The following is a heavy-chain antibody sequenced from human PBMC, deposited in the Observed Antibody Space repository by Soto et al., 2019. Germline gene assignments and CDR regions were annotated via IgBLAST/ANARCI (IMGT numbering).Heavy chain of an antibody. CDR3: GRVVGLRDSSGYYYASGGYLDY. Sequence: SLKLSWKASGVTFSSYAMSWVRQAPGQGLEWMGSIIPIFSAANYAQTFQGRFTISADESKSTPYLQLSSLRSEDTAVYYCGRVVGLRDSSGYYYASGGYLDYWGQGTLVTVSS. D-gene: IGHD3-22*01. CDR2: IIPIFSAA. V-gene: IGHV1-69*13. CDR1: GVTFSSYA. J-gene: IGHJ4*02.